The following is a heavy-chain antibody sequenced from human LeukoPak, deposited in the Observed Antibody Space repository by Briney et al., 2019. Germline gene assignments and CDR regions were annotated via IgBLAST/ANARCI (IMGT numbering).Heavy chain of an antibody. CDR1: NGSISGYY. Sequence: SETLSLTCTVSNGSISGYYWNWIRLPPGKGLEWIGYIHYTGITRYNPSLKSRVTMSVDTSKNQFSLRLTSVTAADTALYFCSRHNRPTDRGGYYEDYWGQGTLVTVSS. CDR3: SRHNRPTDRGGYYEDY. CDR2: IHYTGIT. V-gene: IGHV4-59*08. D-gene: IGHD3-22*01. J-gene: IGHJ4*02.